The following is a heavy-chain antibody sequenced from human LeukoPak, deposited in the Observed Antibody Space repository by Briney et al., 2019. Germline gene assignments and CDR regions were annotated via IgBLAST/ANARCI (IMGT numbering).Heavy chain of an antibody. V-gene: IGHV4-34*01. Sequence: PSETLSLTCAVYGGSFSGYYRSWIRQPPGKGLEWIGEINHSGSTNYNPSLKSRVTISVDTSKNQFSLKLSSVTAADTAVYYCARSYGSGRIDWFDPWGQGTLVTVSS. CDR3: ARSYGSGRIDWFDP. CDR2: INHSGST. J-gene: IGHJ5*02. CDR1: GGSFSGYY. D-gene: IGHD3-10*01.